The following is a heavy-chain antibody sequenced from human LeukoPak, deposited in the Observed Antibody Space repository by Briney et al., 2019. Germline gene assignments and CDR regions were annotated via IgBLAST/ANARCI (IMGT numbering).Heavy chain of an antibody. V-gene: IGHV4-39*01. Sequence: PSETLSLTCTVCGGSISSSSYYWGWIRQPPGKGLEWIGSIYYSGSTYYNPSLKSRVTISVDTSKNQFSLKLSSVTAADTAVYYCARLGAGTTDYWGQGTLVTVSS. CDR1: GGSISSSSYY. CDR3: ARLGAGTTDY. CDR2: IYYSGST. D-gene: IGHD1-1*01. J-gene: IGHJ4*02.